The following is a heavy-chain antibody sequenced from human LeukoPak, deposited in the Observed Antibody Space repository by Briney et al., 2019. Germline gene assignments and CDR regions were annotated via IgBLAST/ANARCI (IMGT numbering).Heavy chain of an antibody. V-gene: IGHV3-74*01. CDR1: GFTFSSYW. CDR2: INSDGSST. CDR3: ARASSVWPPFDY. Sequence: GGSLRLSCAASGFTFSSYWMHWVRQAPGKGLVWVSRINSDGSSTSYADSVKGRFTISRDNAKNTLYLQMNSLRAEDTAVYYCARASSVWPPFDYWGQGTLVTLSS. J-gene: IGHJ4*02. D-gene: IGHD6-19*01.